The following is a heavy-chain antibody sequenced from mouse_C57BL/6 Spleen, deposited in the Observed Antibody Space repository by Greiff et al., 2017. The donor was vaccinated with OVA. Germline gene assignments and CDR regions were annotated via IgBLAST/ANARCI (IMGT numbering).Heavy chain of an antibody. V-gene: IGHV1-69*01. J-gene: IGHJ2*01. CDR2: IDPSDSYT. Sequence: QVQLQQPGAELVKPGASVKLSCKASGYTFTSYWMHWVKQRPGRGLEWIGEIDPSDSYTNYNQKFKGKSTLTVDKSSSTAYMQLSSLTSEDSAVYYCARTDDYDLNYFDYWGQGTTLTVSS. D-gene: IGHD2-4*01. CDR1: GYTFTSYW. CDR3: ARTDDYDLNYFDY.